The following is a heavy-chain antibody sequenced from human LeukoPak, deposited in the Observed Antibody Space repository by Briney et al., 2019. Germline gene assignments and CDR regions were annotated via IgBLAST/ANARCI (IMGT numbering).Heavy chain of an antibody. J-gene: IGHJ1*01. Sequence: PGGSLRLSCAASGFTFSSYSMNWVRQAPGKGLEWVSSISSSSSYIYYADSVKGRFTISRDNAKNSLYLQMNSLRAEDTAVYYCARDWGNSSGYYSAYFQHWGQGTLVTVSS. V-gene: IGHV3-21*01. CDR1: GFTFSSYS. D-gene: IGHD3-22*01. CDR2: ISSSSSYI. CDR3: ARDWGNSSGYYSAYFQH.